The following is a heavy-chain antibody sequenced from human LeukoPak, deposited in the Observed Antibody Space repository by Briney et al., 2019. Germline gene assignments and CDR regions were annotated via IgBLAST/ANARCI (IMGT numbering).Heavy chain of an antibody. Sequence: PGGSLRLSCAASEFTVSTNYMSWVRQAPGKGLEWVSFIYSGGSTYYADSVKGRFTISRDNSKNTLYLQMNSLRAEDTAVYFCTGGGGDGYNYVLRCWGQGTLVTVFS. J-gene: IGHJ4*02. CDR3: TGGGGDGYNYVLRC. V-gene: IGHV3-66*01. D-gene: IGHD5-12*01. CDR1: EFTVSTNY. CDR2: IYSGGST.